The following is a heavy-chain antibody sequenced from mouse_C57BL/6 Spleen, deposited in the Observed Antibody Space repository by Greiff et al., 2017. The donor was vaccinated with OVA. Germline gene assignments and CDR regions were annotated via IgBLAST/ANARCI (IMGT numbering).Heavy chain of an antibody. CDR3: ARGDGSSFYYAMDY. D-gene: IGHD1-1*01. V-gene: IGHV1-39*01. J-gene: IGHJ4*01. CDR1: GYSFTDYN. CDR2: INPNYGTT. Sequence: VQLQQSGPELVKPGASVKISCKASGYSFTDYNMNWVKQSNGKSLEWIGVINPNYGTTSYNQKFKGKATLTVDQSSSTAYMQLNSLTSEDSAVYDCARGDGSSFYYAMDYWGQGTSVTVSS.